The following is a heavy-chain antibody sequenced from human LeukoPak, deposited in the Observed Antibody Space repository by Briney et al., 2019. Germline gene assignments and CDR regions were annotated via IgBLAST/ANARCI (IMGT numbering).Heavy chain of an antibody. CDR1: GFTFSSYW. Sequence: GGSLRLSCAASGFTFSSYWMSWVRQAPGKGLEWVSSISSSSSYIYYADSVKGRFTISRDNAKNSLYLQMNSLRAEDTAVYYCARDVKSSSWYDYWGQGTLVTVSS. J-gene: IGHJ4*02. CDR2: ISSSSSYI. V-gene: IGHV3-21*01. CDR3: ARDVKSSSWYDY. D-gene: IGHD6-13*01.